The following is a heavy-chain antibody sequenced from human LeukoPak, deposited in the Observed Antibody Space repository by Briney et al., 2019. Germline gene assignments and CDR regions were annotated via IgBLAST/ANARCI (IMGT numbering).Heavy chain of an antibody. Sequence: PSETLSLTCAVYGGSFSGYYWSWIRHPPGKGLEWIGEINHSGSTNYNPSLKSRVTISVDTSKNQFSLKLSSVTAADTAVYYCARGLNFDPWGQGTLVTVSS. J-gene: IGHJ5*02. CDR1: GGSFSGYY. V-gene: IGHV4-34*01. CDR2: INHSGST. CDR3: ARGLNFDP.